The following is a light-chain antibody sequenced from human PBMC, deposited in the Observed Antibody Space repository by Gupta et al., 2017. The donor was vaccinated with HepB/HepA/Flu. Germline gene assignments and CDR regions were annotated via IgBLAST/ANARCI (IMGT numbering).Light chain of an antibody. J-gene: IGKJ1*01. Sequence: IVMTQSPDSLSVSLGERATINCKSSQSGLYSSKNKNYLAWYQQKPGQPPKLLIYWVSTRESGVPDRFSGSGSGTDFTLTISSLQAEDVAIYYCQQENSTLWTFGQGTKVEIK. CDR3: QQENSTLWT. V-gene: IGKV4-1*01. CDR1: QSGLYSSKNKNY. CDR2: WVS.